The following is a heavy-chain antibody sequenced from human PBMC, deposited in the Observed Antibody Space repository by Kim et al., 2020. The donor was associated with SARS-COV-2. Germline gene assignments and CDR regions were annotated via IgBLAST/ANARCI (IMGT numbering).Heavy chain of an antibody. V-gene: IGHV4-4*02. CDR1: GGSISSSNW. CDR2: IYHSGST. CDR3: ARARRSGSYFFDY. J-gene: IGHJ4*02. D-gene: IGHD2-15*01. Sequence: SETLSLTCAVSGGSISSSNWWSWVRQPPGKGLWWIGEIYHSGSTNYNPSLKSRAIISVDKTNNQFFLMLSSVTAADTAVYYCARARRSGSYFFDYWGQGT.